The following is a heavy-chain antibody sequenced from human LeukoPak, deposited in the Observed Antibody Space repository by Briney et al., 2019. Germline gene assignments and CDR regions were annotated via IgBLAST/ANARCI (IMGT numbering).Heavy chain of an antibody. CDR2: IYYNGST. Sequence: SETLSLTCTVSGGSINNYYWSWIRQPPGKGLEWIGNIYYNGSTKYNPSLNSRVTISVDTSKNQFSLKLSSVTAADTAVYYCARVSGGAAAGPNYYYYYGMDVWGQGTTVTVSS. CDR1: GGSINNYY. CDR3: ARVSGGAAAGPNYYYYYGMDV. V-gene: IGHV4-59*01. D-gene: IGHD6-13*01. J-gene: IGHJ6*02.